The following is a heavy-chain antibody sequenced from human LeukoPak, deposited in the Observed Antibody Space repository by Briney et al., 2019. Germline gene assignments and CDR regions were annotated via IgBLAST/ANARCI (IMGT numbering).Heavy chain of an antibody. J-gene: IGHJ4*02. CDR1: DYSINSGYY. D-gene: IGHD6-19*01. CDR2: IYYSGST. V-gene: IGHV4-38-2*02. CDR3: ARHRIAVAGTLTANFDY. Sequence: SETLSLTCSVSDYSINSGYYWGWIRQPPGKGLEWIGSIYYSGSTYYNPSLKSRVTISVDTSKNQFSLKLSSVTAADTAVYYCARHRIAVAGTLTANFDYWGQGTLVTVSS.